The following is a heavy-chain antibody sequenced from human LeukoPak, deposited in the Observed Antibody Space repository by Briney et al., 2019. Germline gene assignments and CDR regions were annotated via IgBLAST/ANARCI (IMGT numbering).Heavy chain of an antibody. CDR2: INPSSGGT. CDR1: GYTFTGYY. Sequence: ASVKVSCKASGYTFTGYYMHWVRQAPGQGLEWMGWINPSSGGTNYAQKFQGRVTMTRDTSISTAYMELSRLRSDDTAVYYCARDARTHYYDSSGSFVYWGQGTLVTVSS. CDR3: ARDARTHYYDSSGSFVY. J-gene: IGHJ4*02. D-gene: IGHD3-22*01. V-gene: IGHV1-2*02.